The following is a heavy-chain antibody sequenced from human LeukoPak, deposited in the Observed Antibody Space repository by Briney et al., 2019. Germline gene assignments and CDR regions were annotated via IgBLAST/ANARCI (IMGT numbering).Heavy chain of an antibody. CDR2: IYTSGST. Sequence: DTLSLTCTASGGSISSYYWSWIRQPAGKGLEWIGRIYTSGSTNYNPSLKSRVTISVDKSKNQFSLKLSSVTAADTAVYYCARASSSRGNYYFYMDVWGKGTTVTVS. D-gene: IGHD6-6*01. CDR1: GGSISSYY. V-gene: IGHV4-4*07. J-gene: IGHJ6*03. CDR3: ARASSSRGNYYFYMDV.